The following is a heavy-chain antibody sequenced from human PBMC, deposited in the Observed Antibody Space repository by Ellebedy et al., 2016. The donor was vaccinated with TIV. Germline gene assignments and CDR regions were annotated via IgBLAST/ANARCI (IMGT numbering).Heavy chain of an antibody. V-gene: IGHV4-61*08. CDR1: GGSVTSGGYY. Sequence: SETLSLTCTVSGGSVTSGGYYWSWIRQPPGKGLEWIGYAQKYNPSLASRVTISVDTSKNELPLKLTSVTAADTARYYCARGRVDDSGNRIFDYWGPGILVTVSS. CDR2: AQ. J-gene: IGHJ4*02. D-gene: IGHD4-11*01. CDR3: ARGRVDDSGNRIFDY.